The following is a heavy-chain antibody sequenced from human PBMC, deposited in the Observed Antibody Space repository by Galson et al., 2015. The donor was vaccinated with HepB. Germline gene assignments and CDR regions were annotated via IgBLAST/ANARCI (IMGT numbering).Heavy chain of an antibody. V-gene: IGHV3-74*01. D-gene: IGHD3-22*01. CDR2: INSDGSST. CDR3: ARAPSSGYYDDAFDI. J-gene: IGHJ3*02. CDR1: GFTFSSYW. Sequence: SLRLSCAASGFTFSSYWMHWVRQAPGKGLVWVSRINSDGSSTSYADSVKGRFTISRDNAKNTLYLQMNSLRAEDTAVYYCARAPSSGYYDDAFDIWGQGTMVTVSS.